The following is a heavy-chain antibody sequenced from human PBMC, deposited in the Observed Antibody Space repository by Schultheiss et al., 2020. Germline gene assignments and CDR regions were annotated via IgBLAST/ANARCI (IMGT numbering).Heavy chain of an antibody. D-gene: IGHD2-15*01. CDR2: ISSSGSTI. Sequence: GGSLRLSCAASGFTFSDYYMSWIRQAPGKGLEWVSYISSSGSTIYYADSVKGRFTISRDNAKNSLYLQMNSLRAEDTAVYYCARKRSSCCSGGSCYTLDYWGQGALGTVSS. J-gene: IGHJ4*02. CDR3: ARKRSSCCSGGSCYTLDY. CDR1: GFTFSDYY. V-gene: IGHV3-11*01.